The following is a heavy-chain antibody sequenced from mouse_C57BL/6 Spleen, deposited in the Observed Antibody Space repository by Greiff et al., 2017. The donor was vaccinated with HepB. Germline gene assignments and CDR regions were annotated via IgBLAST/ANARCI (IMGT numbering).Heavy chain of an antibody. D-gene: IGHD3-2*02. CDR2: IYPRSGNT. CDR3: ARRDSSGPPFDY. CDR1: GYTFTSYG. J-gene: IGHJ2*01. V-gene: IGHV1-81*01. Sequence: VQLQQSGAELARPGASVKLSCKASGYTFTSYGISWVKQRTGQGLEWIGEIYPRSGNTYYNEKFKGKATLTADKSSSTAYMELRSLTSEDSAVYFCARRDSSGPPFDYWGQGTTLTVSS.